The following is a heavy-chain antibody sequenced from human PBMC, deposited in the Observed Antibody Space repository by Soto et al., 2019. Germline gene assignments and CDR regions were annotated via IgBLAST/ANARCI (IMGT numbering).Heavy chain of an antibody. J-gene: IGHJ6*02. CDR3: AREGVRGMDV. CDR2: INAGNGNT. Sequence: GASVKVSCKASGYTFTSYAMLWVRQAPGQRLEWMGWINAGNGNTKYAQKFQGRVTITRNTSISTAYMELSSLRSEDTAVYYCAREGVRGMDVWGQGTTVTVSS. CDR1: GYTFTSYA. D-gene: IGHD3-16*01. V-gene: IGHV1-3*01.